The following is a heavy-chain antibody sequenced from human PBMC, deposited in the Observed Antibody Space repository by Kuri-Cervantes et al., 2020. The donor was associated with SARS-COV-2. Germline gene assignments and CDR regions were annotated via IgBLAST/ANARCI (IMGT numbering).Heavy chain of an antibody. CDR2: KDQDGIEK. D-gene: IGHD2-2*01. Sequence: GESLKISCAASGFTFSTYWMSWVRQAPGKGLEWVANKDQDGIEKYCVDSVKGRFTISRDNAKNSLYLQMNSLRAEDTAVYYCARTGVVPAAPYYYYGMDVWGQGTTVTVSS. CDR1: GFTFSTYW. V-gene: IGHV3-7*01. CDR3: ARTGVVPAAPYYYYGMDV. J-gene: IGHJ6*02.